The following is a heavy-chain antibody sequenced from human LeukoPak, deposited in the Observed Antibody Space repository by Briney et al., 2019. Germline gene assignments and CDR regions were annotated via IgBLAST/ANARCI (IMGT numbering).Heavy chain of an antibody. D-gene: IGHD3-22*01. J-gene: IGHJ4*02. Sequence: GGSLRLSCAASGFTFSSYAMSWVRQAPGKGLEWVSAISGSGGSTYYADSVKGRFTISRDNSKNTLYLQMNSLRAEDTAVYYCAKVYDSSGIKTAFDYWGQGTLVTVSS. V-gene: IGHV3-23*01. CDR3: AKVYDSSGIKTAFDY. CDR1: GFTFSSYA. CDR2: ISGSGGST.